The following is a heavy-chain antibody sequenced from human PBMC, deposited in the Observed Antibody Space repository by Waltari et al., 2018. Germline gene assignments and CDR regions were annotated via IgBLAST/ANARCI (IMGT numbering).Heavy chain of an antibody. J-gene: IGHJ3*01. Sequence: QLQLPESGPRLVRPSETLSLICRVSGVSITSTRHYWAWIRQSPGQGLEWIGTVSYSGTTYISPSLKSRVSVSRDTSKNQVSLILGSVTAADMAVYYCATYIGASVGTAAFDVWGQGTMVTVSS. V-gene: IGHV4-39*01. CDR3: ATYIGASVGTAAFDV. CDR2: VSYSGTT. CDR1: GVSITSTRHY. D-gene: IGHD5-12*01.